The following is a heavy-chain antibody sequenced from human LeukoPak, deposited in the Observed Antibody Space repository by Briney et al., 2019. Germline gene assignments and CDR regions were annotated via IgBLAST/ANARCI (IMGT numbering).Heavy chain of an antibody. Sequence: GGSLRLSCSASGFTFSSYDMRWVRQAPGKGLEYVSAISSNGGSTYYADSVKGRFTISRDNSKNTLYLQMSSLRAEDTAVYYCVKSRVVVAANDAFDIWGQGTMVTVSS. CDR2: ISSNGGST. CDR1: GFTFSSYD. CDR3: VKSRVVVAANDAFDI. V-gene: IGHV3-64D*06. J-gene: IGHJ3*02. D-gene: IGHD2-15*01.